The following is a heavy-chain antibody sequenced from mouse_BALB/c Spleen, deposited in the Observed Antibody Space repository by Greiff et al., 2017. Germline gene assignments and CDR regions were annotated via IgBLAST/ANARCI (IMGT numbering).Heavy chain of an antibody. J-gene: IGHJ4*01. CDR3: TREDYYAMDY. CDR2: IYPSDSYT. CDR1: GYTFTSYW. V-gene: IGHV1-69*02. Sequence: QVQLQQPGAELVRPGASVKLSCKASGYTFTSYWINWVKQRPGQGLEWIGNIYPSDSYTNYNQKFKDKATLTVDKSSSTAYMQLSSPTSEDSAVYYCTREDYYAMDYWGQGTSVTVSS.